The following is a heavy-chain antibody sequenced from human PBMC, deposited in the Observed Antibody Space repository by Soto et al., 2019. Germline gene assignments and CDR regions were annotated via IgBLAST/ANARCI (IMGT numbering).Heavy chain of an antibody. Sequence: GSLRPCCAASVFTFSSYEMNWVRQAPGKGLEWVSYISSSGSTIYYADSVKGRFTISRDNAKNSLYLQMNSLRAEDTAVYYCARDKAPSIFDWPPYYYGMDVWGQGTTVTVSS. CDR1: VFTFSSYE. D-gene: IGHD3-9*01. J-gene: IGHJ6*02. V-gene: IGHV3-48*03. CDR3: ARDKAPSIFDWPPYYYGMDV. CDR2: ISSSGSTI.